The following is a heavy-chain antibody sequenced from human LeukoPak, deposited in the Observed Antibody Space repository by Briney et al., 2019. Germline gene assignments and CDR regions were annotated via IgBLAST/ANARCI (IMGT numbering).Heavy chain of an antibody. CDR2: VIPIFGTA. CDR3: ARGMSGVVTEYFQH. Sequence: ALVKVSCKASGGTFSSYAISWVRQAPGQGLEWMGGVIPIFGTANYAQKFQGRVTITTDESTSTAYMELSSLRSEDTAVYYCARGMSGVVTEYFQHWGQGTLVTVSS. CDR1: GGTFSSYA. D-gene: IGHD3-3*01. J-gene: IGHJ1*01. V-gene: IGHV1-69*05.